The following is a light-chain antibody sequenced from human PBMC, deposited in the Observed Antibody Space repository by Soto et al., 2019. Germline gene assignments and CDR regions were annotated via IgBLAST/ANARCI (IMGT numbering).Light chain of an antibody. V-gene: IGLV2-23*02. CDR2: GVS. J-gene: IGLJ1*01. CDR1: SSDVGSYNL. CDR3: CSYAGSSTPLI. Sequence: ALTQPASVSGSPGQSITISCTGTSSDVGSYNLVSWCQQHPGKAPKLMIYGVSKRPSGVSNRFSGSKSGNTASLTISGLQAEDEADYYCCSYAGSSTPLIFGTGTKVTVL.